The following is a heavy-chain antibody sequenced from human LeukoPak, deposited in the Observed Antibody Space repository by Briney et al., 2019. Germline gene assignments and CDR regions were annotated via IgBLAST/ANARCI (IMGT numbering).Heavy chain of an antibody. CDR1: GFTFSSYS. Sequence: GGSLRLSCAASGFTFSSYSMNWVRQAPGKGLEWVSYISSSGSTIYYADSVKGRFTISRDNAKNSLYLQMNSLRAEDTAVYYCATTPGDSVVVVAAPYDAFDIWGQGTMVTVSS. CDR3: ATTPGDSVVVVAAPYDAFDI. V-gene: IGHV3-48*04. D-gene: IGHD2-15*01. J-gene: IGHJ3*02. CDR2: ISSSGSTI.